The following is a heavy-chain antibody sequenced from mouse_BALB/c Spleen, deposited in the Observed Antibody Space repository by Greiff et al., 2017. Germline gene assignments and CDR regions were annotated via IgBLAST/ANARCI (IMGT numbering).Heavy chain of an antibody. CDR3: ARDRDYRYDGAWFAY. V-gene: IGHV2-6-7*01. J-gene: IGHJ3*01. CDR1: GFSLTGYG. D-gene: IGHD2-14*01. CDR2: IRGDGST. Sequence: VKLMESGPGLVAPSQSLSITCTVSGFSLTGYGVNWVRQPPGKGLEWLGMIRGDGSTDYNSALKSRLSISKDNSKSQVFLKMNSLQTDDTARYYYARDRDYRYDGAWFAYWGQGTLVTVSA.